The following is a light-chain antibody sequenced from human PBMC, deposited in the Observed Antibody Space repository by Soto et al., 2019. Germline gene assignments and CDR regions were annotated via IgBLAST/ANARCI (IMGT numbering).Light chain of an antibody. J-gene: IGKJ1*01. CDR1: RGPSNY. CDR2: GAS. CDR3: QQYINWT. V-gene: IGKV3D-15*01. Sequence: ILMTQSPASLSVSPGEGVTLXCRASRGPSNYIAWYEQTPRQAPRLLIYGASVRANGVPARFSGRASATDCTLTISSLQSEDFAVDYCQQYINWTFGQGTKVDIK.